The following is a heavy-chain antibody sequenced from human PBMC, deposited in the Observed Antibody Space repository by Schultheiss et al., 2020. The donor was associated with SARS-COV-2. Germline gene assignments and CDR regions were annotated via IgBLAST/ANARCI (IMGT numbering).Heavy chain of an antibody. CDR3: ARDRPAAGIDY. V-gene: IGHV3-30*14. CDR1: GFTFSNYA. CDR2: VSYDGSNK. J-gene: IGHJ4*02. D-gene: IGHD6-13*01. Sequence: GGSLRLSCAASGFTFSNYALHWVRQAPGKGLEWVADVSYDGSNKYYADSVKGRFTISRDNSKNTLYLQMNSLRAEDTAVYYCARDRPAAGIDYWGQGTLVTVSS.